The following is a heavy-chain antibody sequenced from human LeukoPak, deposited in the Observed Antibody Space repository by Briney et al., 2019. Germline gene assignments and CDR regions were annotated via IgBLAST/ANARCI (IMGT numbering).Heavy chain of an antibody. V-gene: IGHV5-10-1*01. Sequence: GESLKISCMGSGYSFTSYWISWVRQMPGKGLEWMGRIDPSDSYTNYSPSFQGHVTISADKSISTAYLQWSSLKASGTAMYYCARHEVGYYYGSGSYYRSYYFDYWGQGTLVTVSS. CDR2: IDPSDSYT. D-gene: IGHD3-10*01. CDR3: ARHEVGYYYGSGSYYRSYYFDY. J-gene: IGHJ4*02. CDR1: GYSFTSYW.